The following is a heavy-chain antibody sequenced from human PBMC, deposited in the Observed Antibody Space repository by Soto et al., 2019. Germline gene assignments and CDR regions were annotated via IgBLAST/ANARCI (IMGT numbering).Heavy chain of an antibody. V-gene: IGHV4-59*12. CDR3: ARRGTVSGFDY. CDR2: IYYSGNT. CDR1: GDSISSYY. J-gene: IGHJ4*02. Sequence: SETLSLTCTVSGDSISSYYWTWIRQPPGKGLEWIGHIYYSGNTNYNPSLKRRVTISVDTSKNQFSLKMSSVTAADTAVYYCARRGTVSGFDYWGQGT. D-gene: IGHD6-19*01.